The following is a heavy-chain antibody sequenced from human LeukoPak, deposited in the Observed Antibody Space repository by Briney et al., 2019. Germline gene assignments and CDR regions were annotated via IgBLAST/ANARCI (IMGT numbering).Heavy chain of an antibody. CDR2: IYYSGST. V-gene: IGHV4-59*01. CDR3: ARRGKKITMVRGAQHNWFDP. CDR1: GGSISSYY. D-gene: IGHD3-10*01. J-gene: IGHJ5*02. Sequence: SETLSLTCTVSGGSISSYYWSWIRQPPGKGLEWIGYIYYSGSTNYNPSLKSRVTISVDTSKNQFSLKLSSVTAADTAVYYCARRGKKITMVRGAQHNWFDPWGQGTLVTVSS.